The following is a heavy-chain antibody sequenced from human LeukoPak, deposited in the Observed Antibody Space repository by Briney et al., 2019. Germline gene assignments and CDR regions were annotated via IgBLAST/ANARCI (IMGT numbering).Heavy chain of an antibody. CDR2: IRSKVYGGTP. CDR3: TRDQTPYY. CDR1: GFTFGDYA. V-gene: IGHV3-49*04. J-gene: IGHJ4*02. Sequence: GGSLRLSCTASGFTFGDYAMAWVRQAPGKGLEWVGFIRSKVYGGTPEYAASVKGRFTISRDDSKGIAYLQMNSLKTEDTAVYYCTRDQTPYYWGQGTLVTVSS.